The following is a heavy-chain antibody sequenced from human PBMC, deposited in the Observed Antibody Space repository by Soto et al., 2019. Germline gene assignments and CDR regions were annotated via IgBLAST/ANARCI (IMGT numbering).Heavy chain of an antibody. CDR3: ARQQLLPYYYALDV. CDR2: IYYRGST. Sequence: SETLSLTCTVSGGSISGYYWSWIRQPPGKGLEYIGYIYYRGSTNYNPSLKSRVTMSVDTSRNLFSLKVNSVTAADTAVYYCARQQLLPYYYALDVWGQGTTVTVSS. CDR1: GGSISGYY. D-gene: IGHD6-13*01. V-gene: IGHV4-59*01. J-gene: IGHJ6*02.